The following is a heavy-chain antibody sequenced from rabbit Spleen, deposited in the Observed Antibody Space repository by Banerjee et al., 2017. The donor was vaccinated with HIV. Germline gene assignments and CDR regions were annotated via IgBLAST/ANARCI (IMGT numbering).Heavy chain of an antibody. CDR2: IVAGSSGST. J-gene: IGHJ4*01. V-gene: IGHV1S45*01. CDR3: ARDAGSGPYIDGYFTL. D-gene: IGHD8-1*01. CDR1: GFDLSSSYH. Sequence: QEQLEESGGDLVQPEGSLTLTCKASGFDLSSSYHMCWVRQAPGKGLEWIACIVAGSSGSTYYASWAKGRFTISKTSSTTVTLQMTSLTAADTAIYFCARDAGSGPYIDGYFTLWGQGTLVTVS.